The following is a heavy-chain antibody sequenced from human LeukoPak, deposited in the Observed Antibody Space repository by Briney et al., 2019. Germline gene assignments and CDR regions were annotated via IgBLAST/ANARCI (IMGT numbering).Heavy chain of an antibody. J-gene: IGHJ4*02. D-gene: IGHD6-13*01. CDR2: VYYSGST. CDR3: ARDGAVPGMSDF. Sequence: SETLSLTGTVSGGSISSYYWSWIRQPPGKGLEWIGYVYYSGSTNYNPSLRSQVTISVDTSKNQFSLKLTSVTAADTAVYYCARDGAVPGMSDFWGQGTLVTVSS. CDR1: GGSISSYY. V-gene: IGHV4-59*08.